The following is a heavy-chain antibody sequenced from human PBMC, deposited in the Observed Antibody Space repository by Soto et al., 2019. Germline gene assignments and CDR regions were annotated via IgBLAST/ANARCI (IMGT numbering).Heavy chain of an antibody. CDR3: ARDSGHYYYYMDV. V-gene: IGHV3-7*01. CDR1: GFTFSSYW. D-gene: IGHD3-10*01. CDR2: IKQDGSEK. J-gene: IGHJ6*03. Sequence: GGSLRLSCAASGFTFSSYWMSWVRQAPGKGLEWVANIKQDGSEKYYVDSVKGRFTISRDNAKNSLYLQMNSLRAEDTAVYYCARDSGHYYYYMDVWGKGTTVTVSS.